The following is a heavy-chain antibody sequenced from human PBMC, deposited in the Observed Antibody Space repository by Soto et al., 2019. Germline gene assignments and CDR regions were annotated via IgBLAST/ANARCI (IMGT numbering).Heavy chain of an antibody. V-gene: IGHV1-8*01. CDR2: MNPNSGNT. J-gene: IGHJ4*02. Sequence: GASVKVSCKASGYTFTSYDINWVRQATGQGLEWMGWMNPNSGNTTYADSVKGRFTISRDNAKNMLHLQMNSLRAEDTAVYYCARALTYYYDIDYWGQGTLVTVSS. CDR1: GYTFTSYD. D-gene: IGHD3-22*01. CDR3: ARALTYYYDIDY.